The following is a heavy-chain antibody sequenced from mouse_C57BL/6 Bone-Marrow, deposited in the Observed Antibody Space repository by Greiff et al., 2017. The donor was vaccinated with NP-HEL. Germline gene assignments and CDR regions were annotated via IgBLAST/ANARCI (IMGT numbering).Heavy chain of an antibody. J-gene: IGHJ2*01. CDR1: GFTFSSYA. D-gene: IGHD4-1*01. Sequence: EVKVVESGGGLVKPGGSLKLSCAASGFTFSSYAMSWVRQTPEKRLEWVATISDGGSYTYYPDNVKGRFTISRDNAKNNLYLQMSHLKSEDTAMYYCARVWDDFDYWGQGTTLTVSS. CDR3: ARVWDDFDY. CDR2: ISDGGSYT. V-gene: IGHV5-4*03.